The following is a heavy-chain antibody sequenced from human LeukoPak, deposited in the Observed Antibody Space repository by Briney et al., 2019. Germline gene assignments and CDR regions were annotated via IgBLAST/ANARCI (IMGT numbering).Heavy chain of an antibody. CDR3: ARHKPYGSGSFDTFDI. D-gene: IGHD3-10*01. J-gene: IGHJ3*02. V-gene: IGHV4-31*03. Sequence: PSETLSLTCTVSGGSISSSSYYWGWIRQHPEKSLEWIGYIFYSGSAYYNPSLKSRVTISVDTSKNQFSLKLSSVTAADTAVYYCARHKPYGSGSFDTFDIWGQGTMVTVSS. CDR1: GGSISSSSYY. CDR2: IFYSGSA.